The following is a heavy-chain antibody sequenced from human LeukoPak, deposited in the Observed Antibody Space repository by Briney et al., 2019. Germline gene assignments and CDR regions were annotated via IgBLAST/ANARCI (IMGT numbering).Heavy chain of an antibody. J-gene: IGHJ4*02. Sequence: SETLSLTCTVSGGSISSSSYYWGWIRQPPGKGLEWIGSIYYSGSTYYNPSLKSRVTISVDTSKNQFSLKLSSVTAADTAVYYCASLYGSGSYDDYWGQGTLVTVSS. CDR2: IYYSGST. CDR1: GGSISSSSYY. CDR3: ASLYGSGSYDDY. D-gene: IGHD3-10*01. V-gene: IGHV4-39*01.